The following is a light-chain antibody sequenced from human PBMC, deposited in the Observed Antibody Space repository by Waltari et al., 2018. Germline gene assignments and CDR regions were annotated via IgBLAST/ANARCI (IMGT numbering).Light chain of an antibody. CDR1: SRDVGAYHY. V-gene: IGLV2-14*03. Sequence: QSALTQPASVSGSPGQSITISCTGTSRDVGAYHYVSWYQQHPGKAPKLMIFDVSDRPSGVSNRFSGSKSGNTASLTISGLQAEDEADYYCSSYISSSTLELFGGGTSLTVL. CDR2: DVS. CDR3: SSYISSSTLEL. J-gene: IGLJ2*01.